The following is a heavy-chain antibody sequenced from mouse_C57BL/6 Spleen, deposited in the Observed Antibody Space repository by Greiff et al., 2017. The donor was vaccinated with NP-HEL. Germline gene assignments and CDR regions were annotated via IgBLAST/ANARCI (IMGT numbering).Heavy chain of an antibody. D-gene: IGHD2-2*01. CDR2: ISDGGSYT. V-gene: IGHV5-4*01. CDR3: ARSGYPYYAMDY. Sequence: EVHLVESGGGLVKPGGSLKLSCAASGFTFSSYAMSWVRQTPEKRLEWVATISDGGSYTYYPDNVKGRFPISSDDAKNNLYLQKSHLKSEDTAMYYCARSGYPYYAMDYWGQGTSVTVSS. J-gene: IGHJ4*01. CDR1: GFTFSSYA.